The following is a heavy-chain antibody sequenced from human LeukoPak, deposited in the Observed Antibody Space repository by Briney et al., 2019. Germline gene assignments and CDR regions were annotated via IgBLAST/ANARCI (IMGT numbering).Heavy chain of an antibody. CDR2: IYYSGST. CDR1: GGSISSYY. CDR3: ARYASYCSSTSCLTGAFDI. J-gene: IGHJ3*02. D-gene: IGHD2-2*01. V-gene: IGHV4-59*01. Sequence: SETLSLTCTVSGGSISSYYWSWIRQPPGKGLEWIGYIYYSGSTNYNPSLKSRVTISVDTSKNQFSLKLSSVTAADTAVYYCARYASYCSSTSCLTGAFDIWGQGTMVTVSS.